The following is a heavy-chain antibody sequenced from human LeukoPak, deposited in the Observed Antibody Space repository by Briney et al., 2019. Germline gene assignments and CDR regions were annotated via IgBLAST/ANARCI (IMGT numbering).Heavy chain of an antibody. Sequence: GGSLRLSCVGSGFTFRSHAMSWVRQAPEKGLEFVSGIYENGGTTYYADSVKGRFSISRDNSKNTLYLQMNTLRADDTAVYYCARDGFGTGSNWGQGTLVTVSS. D-gene: IGHD3-16*01. CDR1: GFTFRSHA. CDR3: ARDGFGTGSN. J-gene: IGHJ4*02. V-gene: IGHV3-23*01. CDR2: IYENGGTT.